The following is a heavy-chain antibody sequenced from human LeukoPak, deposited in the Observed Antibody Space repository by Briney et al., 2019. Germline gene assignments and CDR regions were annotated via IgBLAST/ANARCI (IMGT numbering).Heavy chain of an antibody. Sequence: ASVKVSCKASGYTFTSYGISWVRQAPGQGLEWMGWISAYNGNTNYAQKLQGRVTMTTDTSTSTAYMELRSLRSDDTAVYYCARSRYDYVWGSYRANYYYMDVWGKGTTVTVSS. V-gene: IGHV1-18*01. D-gene: IGHD3-16*02. J-gene: IGHJ6*03. CDR1: GYTFTSYG. CDR2: ISAYNGNT. CDR3: ARSRYDYVWGSYRANYYYMDV.